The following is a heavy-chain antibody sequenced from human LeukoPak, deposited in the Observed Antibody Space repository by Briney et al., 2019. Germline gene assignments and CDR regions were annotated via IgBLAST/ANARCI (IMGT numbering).Heavy chain of an antibody. CDR3: ARVSATVPTH. J-gene: IGHJ4*02. CDR2: INPNSGGA. D-gene: IGHD4-17*01. CDR1: GYTFTGYY. Sequence: GASVKVSCKASGYTFTGYYTHWVRQAPGQGLEWMGWINPNSGGAKYAQKFQGRVTMTRDTSINTAYMELSRLKSDDTAIYYCARVSATVPTHWGQGTLLTVSS. V-gene: IGHV1-2*02.